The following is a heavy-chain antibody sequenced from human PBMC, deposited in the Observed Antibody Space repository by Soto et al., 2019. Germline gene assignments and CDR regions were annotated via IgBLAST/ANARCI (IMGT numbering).Heavy chain of an antibody. CDR2: INPSGGST. Sequence: QVQLVQSGAEVKKPGASVKVSCKASGYTFTSYYMHWVRQAPGQGLEWMGIINPSGGSTSYAQKFQGRVNMTRDTSTSTVYMELSSLRAEDTAVYYCAVSHSSGAVYGRGVWGQGTTVTVSS. J-gene: IGHJ6*02. CDR3: AVSHSSGAVYGRGV. D-gene: IGHD6-19*01. CDR1: GYTFTSYY. V-gene: IGHV1-46*01.